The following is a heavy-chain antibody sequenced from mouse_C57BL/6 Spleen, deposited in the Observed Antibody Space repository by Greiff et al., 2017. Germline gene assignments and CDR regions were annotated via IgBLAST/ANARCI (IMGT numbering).Heavy chain of an antibody. D-gene: IGHD1-1*01. V-gene: IGHV1-64*01. CDR3: ARDYGSGDY. Sequence: VQLQQSGAELVKPGASVKLSCTASGYTFTSYWMHWVKQRPGQGLEWIGMIHPNSGSTNYNEKFKSKATLTVDKSSSTAYMQRSSLTSEDSAVYYSARDYGSGDYWGQGTTLTVSS. J-gene: IGHJ2*01. CDR2: IHPNSGST. CDR1: GYTFTSYW.